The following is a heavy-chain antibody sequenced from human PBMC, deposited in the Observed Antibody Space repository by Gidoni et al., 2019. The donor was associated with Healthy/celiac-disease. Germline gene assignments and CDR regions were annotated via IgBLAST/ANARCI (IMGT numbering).Heavy chain of an antibody. J-gene: IGHJ4*02. CDR1: GFTFSSYA. V-gene: IGHV3-23*01. CDR3: AKVGSGSTLFDY. CDR2: ISGSGGST. Sequence: SCAASGFTFSSYAMSWVRQAPGKGLEWVSAISGSGGSTYYADSVKGRFTISRDNSKNTLYLQMNSLRAEDTAVYYCAKVGSGSTLFDYWGQGTLVTVSS. D-gene: IGHD6-19*01.